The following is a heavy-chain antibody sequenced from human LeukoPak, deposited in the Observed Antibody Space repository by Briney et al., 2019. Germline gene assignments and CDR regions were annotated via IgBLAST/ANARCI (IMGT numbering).Heavy chain of an antibody. V-gene: IGHV3-53*01. CDR3: AKDEAAAGGGLDY. J-gene: IGHJ4*02. D-gene: IGHD6-13*01. CDR2: IYSGGLT. CDR1: GFAVNTKF. Sequence: GGSLRLSCAASGFAVNTKFMNWVRQAPGKGLEWVSVIYSGGLTYYADSVKGRFSIFRDNSKNTVYLQMSSLRAEDTAVYYCAKDEAAAGGGLDYWGQGTLVIVSS.